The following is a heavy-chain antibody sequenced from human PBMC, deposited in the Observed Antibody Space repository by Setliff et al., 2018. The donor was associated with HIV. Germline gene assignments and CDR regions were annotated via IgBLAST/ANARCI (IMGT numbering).Heavy chain of an antibody. Sequence: GGSLRLSCAASGFTFSSYSMNWVRQAPGKGLEWVSYISSGSNTVHYADSVKGRFTTSRDNARNSLYLEMNSLRAEDTAVYYCARVRGRGYYTLLYYFDDWGQGTLVTVSS. CDR3: ARVRGRGYYTLLYYFDD. CDR2: ISSGSNTV. J-gene: IGHJ4*02. CDR1: GFTFSSYS. D-gene: IGHD3-3*01. V-gene: IGHV3-48*01.